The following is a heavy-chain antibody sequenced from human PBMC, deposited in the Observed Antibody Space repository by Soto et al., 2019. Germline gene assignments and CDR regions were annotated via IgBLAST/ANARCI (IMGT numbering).Heavy chain of an antibody. J-gene: IGHJ4*02. CDR2: IYSGGST. Sequence: EVQLVESGGGLIQPGGSLRLSCAASGFTVSSNYVSWVRQAPGKGLEWVSVIYSGGSTYYADSVKGRFTISRDNSKNTLYLQMNSLRAEDTAVYYCARGDIAAAGRLDYWGQGTLVTVSS. CDR1: GFTVSSNY. CDR3: ARGDIAAAGRLDY. V-gene: IGHV3-53*01. D-gene: IGHD6-13*01.